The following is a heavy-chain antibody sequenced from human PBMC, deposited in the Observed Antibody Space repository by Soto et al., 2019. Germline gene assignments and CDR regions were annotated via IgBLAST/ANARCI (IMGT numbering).Heavy chain of an antibody. J-gene: IGHJ5*02. CDR1: GFTFSSYS. CDR2: ISSSSSTI. CDR3: ARETGWDDRTPPRLAWFDP. V-gene: IGHV3-48*02. D-gene: IGHD1-1*01. Sequence: PGGSLRLSCAASGFTFSSYSMNWVRQAPGKGLEWVSYISSSSSTIYYADSVKGRFTISRDNAKNSLYLQMNSLRDEDTAVYYCARETGWDDRTPPRLAWFDPWGQGTLVTVSS.